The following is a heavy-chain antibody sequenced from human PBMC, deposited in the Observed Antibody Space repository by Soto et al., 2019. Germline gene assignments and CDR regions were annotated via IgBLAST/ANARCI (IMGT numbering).Heavy chain of an antibody. CDR1: GFTFSSYS. Sequence: GGSLRLSCAASGFTFSSYSMNWVRQAPGKGLEWVSSISSSSSYIYYADSVKGRFTISRDNAKNSLYLQMNSLRAEDTAVYYCARARLLWFGKNQNDAFDIWGQGTMVTVSS. J-gene: IGHJ3*02. CDR3: ARARLLWFGKNQNDAFDI. V-gene: IGHV3-21*01. CDR2: ISSSSSYI. D-gene: IGHD3-10*01.